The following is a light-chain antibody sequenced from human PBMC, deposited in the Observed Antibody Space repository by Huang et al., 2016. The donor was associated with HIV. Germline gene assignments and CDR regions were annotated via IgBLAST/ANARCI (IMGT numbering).Light chain of an antibody. V-gene: IGKV1-6*01. CDR2: AAV. J-gene: IGKJ2*01. CDR1: QDIRND. CDR3: LQDYNYPHT. Sequence: SVGDRVTITCRASQDIRNDLGWYQQRPGRAPKLLIYAAVNLQRGVPSRFSGSGSGTDFTLTISDLQPEDFATYYCLQDYNYPHTFGQGTKLEI.